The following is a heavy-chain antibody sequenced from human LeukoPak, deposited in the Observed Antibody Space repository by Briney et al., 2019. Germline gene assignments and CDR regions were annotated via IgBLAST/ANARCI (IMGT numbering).Heavy chain of an antibody. CDR3: ARGGGAVAGSPLDVYFDY. CDR1: GYTFTGYY. D-gene: IGHD6-19*01. V-gene: IGHV1-2*02. CDR2: INPNSGGT. J-gene: IGHJ4*02. Sequence: GASVNVSCKASGYTFTGYYMHWVRQAPGQGLEWMGWINPNSGGTNYAQKFQGRVTMTRDTSISTAYMELSRLRSDDTAVYYCARGGGAVAGSPLDVYFDYWGQGTLVTVSS.